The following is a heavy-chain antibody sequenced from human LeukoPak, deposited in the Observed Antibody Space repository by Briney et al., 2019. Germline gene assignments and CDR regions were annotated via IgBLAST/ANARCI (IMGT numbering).Heavy chain of an antibody. CDR2: ISAYNRHT. Sequence: ASVKVSCKASGYTFTSYGISWVRQAPGQGLEWMGWISAYNRHTNYAQKFQGRVIMTTDTSTSTAYMELRSLRSDDTAVYYCARDSLRRDYFDSSGAPWGQGTLVTVSS. CDR1: GYTFTSYG. V-gene: IGHV1-18*01. J-gene: IGHJ5*02. CDR3: ARDSLRRDYFDSSGAP. D-gene: IGHD3-22*01.